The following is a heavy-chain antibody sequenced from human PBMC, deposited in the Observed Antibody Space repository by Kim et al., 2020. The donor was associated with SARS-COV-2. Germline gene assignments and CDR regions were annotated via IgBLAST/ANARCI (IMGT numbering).Heavy chain of an antibody. CDR2: ISSSSSYT. J-gene: IGHJ6*02. V-gene: IGHV3-11*05. CDR1: GFTFSDYY. CDR3: ARDGGTSGVLWFGEYYGMDV. D-gene: IGHD3-10*01. Sequence: GGSLRLSCAASGFTFSDYYMSWIRQAPGKGLEWVSYISSSSSYTNYADSVKGRLTISRDNAKNSLYLQMNSLRAEDTAVYYCARDGGTSGVLWFGEYYGMDVWGQGTTVTVSS.